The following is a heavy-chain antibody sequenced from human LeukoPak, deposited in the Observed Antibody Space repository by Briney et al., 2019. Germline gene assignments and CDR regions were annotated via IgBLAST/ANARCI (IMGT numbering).Heavy chain of an antibody. V-gene: IGHV3-30*02. CDR1: GFIFSNYG. D-gene: IGHD6-19*01. CDR2: IQYDESNK. Sequence: SGGSLRLSCAASGFIFSNYGMHWVRQAPGKGLKWVAFIQYDESNKLYADSVKGRFTISRDNSKDILFLQMNSLRAEDTAVYYCATMQWLEGVDWFDPWGQGTLVTVSS. CDR3: ATMQWLEGVDWFDP. J-gene: IGHJ5*02.